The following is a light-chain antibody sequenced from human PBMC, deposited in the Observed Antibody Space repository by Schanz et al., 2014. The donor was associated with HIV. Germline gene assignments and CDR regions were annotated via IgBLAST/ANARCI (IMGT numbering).Light chain of an antibody. V-gene: IGKV1-9*01. Sequence: IQLTQSPSSLSASVGDRVNLTCRASQGIRSYLAWYQQKPGKAPKLLIYGASTLQTGVPSRFSGSGSGTDFTLTISSLQPEDFAVYYCQYFGNSGGTFGGGTKVEIK. CDR1: QGIRSY. J-gene: IGKJ4*01. CDR3: QYFGNSGGT. CDR2: GAS.